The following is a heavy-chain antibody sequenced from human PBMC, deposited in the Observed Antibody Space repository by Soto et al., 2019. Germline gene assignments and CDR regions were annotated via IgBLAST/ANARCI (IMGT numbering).Heavy chain of an antibody. CDR3: GGIAVAGIDY. D-gene: IGHD6-19*01. J-gene: IGHJ4*02. CDR1: GDSISTNSYS. Sequence: TSETLSLTCTVSGDSISTNSYSWGWIRQPPGQGLEWIGLFYYSGSTNYNPYLKSRLTISVDKSKNQFSLKLSSVTAADTAVYYCGGIAVAGIDYWGQGTLVNVSS. V-gene: IGHV4-39*07. CDR2: FYYSGST.